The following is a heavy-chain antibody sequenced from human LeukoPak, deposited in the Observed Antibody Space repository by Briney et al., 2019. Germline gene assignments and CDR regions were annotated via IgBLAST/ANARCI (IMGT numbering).Heavy chain of an antibody. V-gene: IGHV4-59*11. J-gene: IGHJ4*02. D-gene: IGHD6-13*01. CDR2: IYYSGST. Sequence: NPSETLSLTCTVSGGSISIHYWSWIRQPPGKGLEWIGYIYYSGSTNYNPSLKSRVTISVDTSKNQFSLKLSSVTAADTAVYYCARDVFIAAAGTRYFDYWGQGTLVTVSS. CDR1: GGSISIHY. CDR3: ARDVFIAAAGTRYFDY.